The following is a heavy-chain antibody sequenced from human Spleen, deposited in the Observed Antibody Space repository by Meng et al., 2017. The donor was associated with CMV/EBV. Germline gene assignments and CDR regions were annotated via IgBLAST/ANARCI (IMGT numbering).Heavy chain of an antibody. CDR3: ARDLTGYSSGWYNWFDP. J-gene: IGHJ5*02. Sequence: QGQRQQCGAGLLKPSETLSLTCAVYGGSFSGYYWSWIRQPPGKGLEWIGEINHSGSTNYNPPLKSRVTISVDTSKNQFSLKLSSVTAADTAVYYCARDLTGYSSGWYNWFDPWGQGTLVTVSS. CDR1: GGSFSGYY. V-gene: IGHV4-34*01. D-gene: IGHD6-19*01. CDR2: INHSGST.